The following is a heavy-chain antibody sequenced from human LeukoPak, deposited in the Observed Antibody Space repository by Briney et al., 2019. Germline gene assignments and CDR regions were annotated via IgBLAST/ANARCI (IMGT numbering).Heavy chain of an antibody. J-gene: IGHJ4*02. D-gene: IGHD3-22*01. Sequence: GGSLRLSCAASGFTFSSYAMSWVRQAPGKGLEWVSAISGSGGSTYYADSVKGRFTISRDNSKNTLYLQMNSLRAEDTAVYYCAKEQGYDSSGYLPWFDYWGQGTLVTVSS. CDR3: AKEQGYDSSGYLPWFDY. V-gene: IGHV3-23*01. CDR1: GFTFSSYA. CDR2: ISGSGGST.